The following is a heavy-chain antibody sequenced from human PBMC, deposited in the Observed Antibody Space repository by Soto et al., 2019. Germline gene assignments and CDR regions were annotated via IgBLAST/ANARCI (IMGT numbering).Heavy chain of an antibody. Sequence: SETLSLTCAVSGGSISRGGYSWSWIRQPPGKGLEWIGYMYHSGSTYYNPSLKSRVTISIDRSKNQFSLKLSSVTAANTAVYYCAREPDYWGQEILVTVSS. CDR1: GGSISRGGYS. V-gene: IGHV4-30-2*01. CDR3: AREPDY. J-gene: IGHJ4*02. CDR2: MYHSGST.